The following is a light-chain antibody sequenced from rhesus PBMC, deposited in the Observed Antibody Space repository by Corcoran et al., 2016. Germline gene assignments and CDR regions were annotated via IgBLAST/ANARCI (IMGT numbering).Light chain of an antibody. J-gene: IGKJ3*01. CDR1: QGSSSF. V-gene: IGKV1-25*01. CDR2: AAS. CDR3: QQPNSYPFT. Sequence: DIQMTQSPSSLSASVGDRVTITCRARQGSSSFLAWFQQKPGKAPKLLIYAASKLQSGVPSRVSGSGSGTDFTLPISSLQPEDFATYYCQQPNSYPFTFYPGTKLDIK.